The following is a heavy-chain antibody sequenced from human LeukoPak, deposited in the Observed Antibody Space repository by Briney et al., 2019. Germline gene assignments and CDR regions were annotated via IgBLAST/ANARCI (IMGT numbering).Heavy chain of an antibody. CDR1: GYSISGGYY. CDR2: IYHSGST. Sequence: SETLSLTCAVSGYSISGGYYWGWIRQPPGKGLEWIGSIYHSGSTYYNPSLKSRVTISVDTSKNQFSLKLSSVTAADTAVYYCARRGSPFDYWGQGTLVTVSS. J-gene: IGHJ4*02. CDR3: ARRGSPFDY. V-gene: IGHV4-38-2*01. D-gene: IGHD3-10*01.